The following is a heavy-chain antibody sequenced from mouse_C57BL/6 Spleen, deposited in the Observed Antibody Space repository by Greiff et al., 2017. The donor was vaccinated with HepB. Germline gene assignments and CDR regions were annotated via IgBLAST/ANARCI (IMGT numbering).Heavy chain of an antibody. CDR3: ARRRSYGNYEDYFDY. CDR1: GYSFTDYN. CDR2: INPNYGTT. Sequence: LVESGPELVKPGASVKISCKASGYSFTDYNMNWVKQSNGKSLEWIGVINPNYGTTSYNQKFKGKATLTVDQSSSTAYMQLNSLTSEDSAVYYCARRRSYGNYEDYFDYWGQGTTLTVSS. D-gene: IGHD2-1*01. J-gene: IGHJ2*01. V-gene: IGHV1-39*01.